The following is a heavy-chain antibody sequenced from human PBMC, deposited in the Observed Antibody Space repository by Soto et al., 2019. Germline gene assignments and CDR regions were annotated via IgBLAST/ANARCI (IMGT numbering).Heavy chain of an antibody. D-gene: IGHD2-2*01. CDR3: ARDFSPADGDLFYDAFDI. Sequence: EVQLVESGGDLVQPRGSLRLSCAASGFTFSTSWMTWVRQAPGTGLEWVANIRKDGSVIHYGDSVKGRFTISRDNAKNSLYLEMTNLRVDDTAVYFCARDFSPADGDLFYDAFDIWGQGTVVTVSS. J-gene: IGHJ3*02. V-gene: IGHV3-7*01. CDR2: IRKDGSVI. CDR1: GFTFSTSW.